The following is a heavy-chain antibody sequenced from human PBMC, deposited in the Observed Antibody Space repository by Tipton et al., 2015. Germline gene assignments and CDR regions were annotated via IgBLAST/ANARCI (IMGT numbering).Heavy chain of an antibody. D-gene: IGHD3-3*01. Sequence: SLRLSCAASGFTFSSYWMHWVRQVPGKGPVWVSRIGSDGSSTSYADSVKGRFTFSRDNAKNKLYLQMSSLRAEDTAVYYCAKGDFWSGYPEGWGLDGWGPGTSVTVSS. V-gene: IGHV3-74*01. CDR3: AKGDFWSGYPEGWGLDG. CDR2: IGSDGSST. J-gene: IGHJ6*02. CDR1: GFTFSSYW.